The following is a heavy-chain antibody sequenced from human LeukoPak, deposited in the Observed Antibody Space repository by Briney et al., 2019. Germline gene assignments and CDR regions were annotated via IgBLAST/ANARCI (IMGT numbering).Heavy chain of an antibody. Sequence: ASVKVSCKASGYTFTSYGISWVRQAPEQGLEWMGWISAYNGNTNYAQKLQGRVTMTTDTSTSTAYMELRSLRSDDTAVYYCARNSEYYDFWSGNYYYYYMDVWGKGTTVTVSS. CDR2: ISAYNGNT. V-gene: IGHV1-18*01. CDR3: ARNSEYYDFWSGNYYYYYMDV. D-gene: IGHD3-3*01. J-gene: IGHJ6*03. CDR1: GYTFTSYG.